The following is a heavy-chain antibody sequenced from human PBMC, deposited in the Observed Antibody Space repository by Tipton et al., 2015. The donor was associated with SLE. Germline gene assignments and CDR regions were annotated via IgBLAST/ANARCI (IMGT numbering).Heavy chain of an antibody. CDR1: GFTFSSYG. V-gene: IGHV3-30*02. D-gene: IGHD3-22*01. J-gene: IGHJ4*02. CDR3: AKEYYDSSGYYFDY. Sequence: GSLRLSCAASGFTFSSYGMHWVRQAPGKGLEWVAFIRYDGSNKYYADSVKGRFTISRDNSKNTLYLQMNSLRAEDTAVYYCAKEYYDSSGYYFDYWGQGTLVTVSS. CDR2: IRYDGSNK.